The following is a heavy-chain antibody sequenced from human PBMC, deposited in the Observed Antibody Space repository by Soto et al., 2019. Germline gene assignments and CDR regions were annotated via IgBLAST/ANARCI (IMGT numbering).Heavy chain of an antibody. CDR3: ARARCSSLSSYALFDY. D-gene: IGHD2-2*01. CDR2: FSDSGGST. CDR1: GFTFSTYA. J-gene: IGHJ4*02. Sequence: EVQLLESGGGLVQPGGSLRLSCAASGFTFSTYAMNWFARPPGKGLEGVSAFSDSGGSTYYADSVKGRFTVSRDNSKNTLYLQMNSLRAEDTALYYCARARCSSLSSYALFDYWGQGTLVTVSS. V-gene: IGHV3-23*01.